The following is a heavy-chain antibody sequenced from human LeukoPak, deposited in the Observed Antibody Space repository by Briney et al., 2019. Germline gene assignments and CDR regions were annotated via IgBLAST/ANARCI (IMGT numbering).Heavy chain of an antibody. CDR3: ARAWDAFVGALDI. D-gene: IGHD1-26*01. V-gene: IGHV4-39*01. Sequence: LETLSLTCTVSGGSISSSSDYWGWIRQPPGKGLEWIGNIYYRGSTYYNPSLKSRVTISVDTSKNQFSLKLTSVTAADTAVYYCARAWDAFVGALDIWGQGTMVTVSS. CDR1: GGSISSSSDY. CDR2: IYYRGST. J-gene: IGHJ3*02.